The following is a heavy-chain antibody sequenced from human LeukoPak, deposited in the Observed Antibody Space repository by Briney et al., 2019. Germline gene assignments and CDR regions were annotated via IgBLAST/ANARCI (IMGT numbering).Heavy chain of an antibody. Sequence: GESLQISCKGSGYSFTNNWIGWVRQLPGKGLEWMGITYPGDSNTRYSPSFQGQVTISADKSISSAYLQWSSLKASDTAMYYCVRSPACSSGTCYPNWFDPWGQGTLVTVSS. J-gene: IGHJ5*02. D-gene: IGHD2-15*01. V-gene: IGHV5-51*01. CDR1: GYSFTNNW. CDR2: TYPGDSNT. CDR3: VRSPACSSGTCYPNWFDP.